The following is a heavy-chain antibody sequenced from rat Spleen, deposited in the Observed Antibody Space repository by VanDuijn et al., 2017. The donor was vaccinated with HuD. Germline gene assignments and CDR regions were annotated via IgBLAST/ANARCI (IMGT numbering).Heavy chain of an antibody. D-gene: IGHD4-3*01. CDR3: VREELGVQN. Sequence: EVQLVESGGGLVQPGRSLKLSCAASGFTFSDYYMAWVRQAPTKGLEWVATISYDGSSTYYRDSVKGRFTISRDNTKSTLYLQMDSLRSEDTATYYCVREELGVQNWGQGVMVTVSS. J-gene: IGHJ2*01. CDR1: GFTFSDYY. CDR2: ISYDGSST. V-gene: IGHV5-7*01.